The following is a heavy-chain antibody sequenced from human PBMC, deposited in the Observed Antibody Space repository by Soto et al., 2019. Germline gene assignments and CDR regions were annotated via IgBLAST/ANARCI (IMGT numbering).Heavy chain of an antibody. V-gene: IGHV4-59*13. J-gene: IGHJ6*02. CDR2: FYYTGNF. Sequence: PSETLSLTCTVSGGSMSGYYWSWIRQPPGKGLEWIGYFYYTGNFNYNPPLKSRVTISVDTSKNQFSLRLSSVTAADTAIYYCARDLLHGSSYYAMDVWGQGTTVTVSS. CDR3: ARDLLHGSSYYAMDV. D-gene: IGHD1-26*01. CDR1: GGSMSGYY.